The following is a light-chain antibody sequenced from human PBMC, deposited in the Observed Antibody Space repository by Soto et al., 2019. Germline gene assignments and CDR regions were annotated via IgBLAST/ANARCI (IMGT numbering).Light chain of an antibody. CDR3: CAFTGSNWV. CDR1: SSDVGSYHL. CDR2: EVN. J-gene: IGLJ3*02. Sequence: QAVVTQPASVSGSPGQSITIYCTGSSSDVGSYHLVSWYQQNPGKAPQLMTYEVNKRPSGVSNRFSGSKSGNTASLTISGLQAEDEADYYCCAFTGSNWVFGGGTKLTVL. V-gene: IGLV2-23*02.